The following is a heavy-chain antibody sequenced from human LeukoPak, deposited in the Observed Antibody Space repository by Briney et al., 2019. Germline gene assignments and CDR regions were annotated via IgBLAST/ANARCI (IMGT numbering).Heavy chain of an antibody. V-gene: IGHV1-2*02. J-gene: IGHJ4*02. CDR1: GYTFTGYY. Sequence: ASVKVSCKASGYTFTGYYMHWVRQAPGQGLEWMGWINPNSGGTNYAQKFQGRVTMTRDTSISTAYMELSRLRSDDTAVYYCAREEMGDSSSPGHYWGQGTLVTVSS. CDR2: INPNSGGT. CDR3: AREEMGDSSSPGHY. D-gene: IGHD6-6*01.